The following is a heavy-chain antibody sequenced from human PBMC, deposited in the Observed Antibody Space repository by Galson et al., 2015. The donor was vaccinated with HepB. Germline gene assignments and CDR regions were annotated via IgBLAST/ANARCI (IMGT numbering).Heavy chain of an antibody. CDR3: ASQGQYSSSWYYPQDLDY. CDR2: IKQDGSEK. D-gene: IGHD6-13*01. V-gene: IGHV3-7*01. Sequence: SLRLSCAASGFTFSSYWMSWVRQAPGKGLEWVANIKQDGSEKYYVDSVKGRFTISRDNAKNSLYLQMNSLRAEDTAVYYCASQGQYSSSWYYPQDLDYWGQGTLVTASS. CDR1: GFTFSSYW. J-gene: IGHJ4*02.